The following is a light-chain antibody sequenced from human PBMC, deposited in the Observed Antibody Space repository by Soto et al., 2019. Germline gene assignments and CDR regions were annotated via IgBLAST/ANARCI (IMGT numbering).Light chain of an antibody. CDR3: QQRSNWPPLT. V-gene: IGKV3-11*01. Sequence: EIEMTQSPATLSVSPGERATLSCRASQSVSINLAWYQQKPGQAPRLLIYDASNRATGIPARFSGSGSGTDFTLTISSLEPEDFAVYYCQQRSNWPPLTFGGGTKVDI. J-gene: IGKJ4*01. CDR2: DAS. CDR1: QSVSIN.